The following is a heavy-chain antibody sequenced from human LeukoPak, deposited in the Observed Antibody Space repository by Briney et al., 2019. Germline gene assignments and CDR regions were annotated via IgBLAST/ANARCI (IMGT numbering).Heavy chain of an antibody. D-gene: IGHD3-10*01. CDR1: GGSISSSY. CDR3: ARLLWFGDLRRLGAFDI. J-gene: IGHJ3*02. CDR2: IYYSGST. V-gene: IGHV4-59*01. Sequence: SETLSLTCTVSGGSISSSYWSWIRQPPGKGLEWIGYIYYSGSTDYNPSLKSRVTISVDTSKNQFSLRLTSVTAADTAVYYCARLLWFGDLRRLGAFDIWGQGTMVTVSS.